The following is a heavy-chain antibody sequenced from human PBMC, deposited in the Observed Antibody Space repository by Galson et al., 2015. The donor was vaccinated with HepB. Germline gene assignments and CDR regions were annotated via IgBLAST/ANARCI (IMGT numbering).Heavy chain of an antibody. CDR3: ARVPLEYYYGSGSYLEPFDY. J-gene: IGHJ4*02. V-gene: IGHV1-69*13. Sequence: SVKVSCKASGGTFSSYAISWVRQAPGQGLEWMGGIIPIFGTANYAQKFQGRVTITADESTSTAYMELSSLGSEDTAVYYCARVPLEYYYGSGSYLEPFDYWGQGTLVTVSS. CDR1: GGTFSSYA. CDR2: IIPIFGTA. D-gene: IGHD3-10*01.